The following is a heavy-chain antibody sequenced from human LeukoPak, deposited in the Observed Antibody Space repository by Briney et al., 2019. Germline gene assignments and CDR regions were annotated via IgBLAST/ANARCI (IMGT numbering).Heavy chain of an antibody. Sequence: ASVKVSCKASGYTFTSYDINWVRQATGQGLEWMGWMNPNSGNTGYAQKFQGRVTMTRNTSISTAYMELSSLRSEDTAVYYCARGPGSLYYYNYYYMDVWGKGTTVTISS. CDR2: MNPNSGNT. D-gene: IGHD3-10*01. CDR3: ARGPGSLYYYNYYYMDV. CDR1: GYTFTSYD. J-gene: IGHJ6*03. V-gene: IGHV1-8*01.